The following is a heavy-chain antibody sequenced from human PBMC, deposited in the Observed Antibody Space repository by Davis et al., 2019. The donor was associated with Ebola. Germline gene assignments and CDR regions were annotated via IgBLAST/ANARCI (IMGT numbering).Heavy chain of an antibody. D-gene: IGHD3-3*02. CDR2: INPSGGST. CDR3: ARGLAGSPYRNWYFDL. J-gene: IGHJ2*01. Sequence: ASAMVSCKASAYTFTSYYMHWVRQAPGQGLEWMGIINPSGGSTSYAQKFQGRVTMTRDTSTSTVYMELSSLRSEDTAVYYCARGLAGSPYRNWYFDLWGRGTLVTVSS. V-gene: IGHV1-46*01. CDR1: AYTFTSYY.